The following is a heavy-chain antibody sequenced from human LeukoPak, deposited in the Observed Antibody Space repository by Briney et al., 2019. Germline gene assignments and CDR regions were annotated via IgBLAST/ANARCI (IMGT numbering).Heavy chain of an antibody. V-gene: IGHV3-30*01. CDR1: GFTFSSYA. CDR2: ISYDGSNK. J-gene: IGHJ4*02. Sequence: GGSLRLSCAASGFTFSSYAMHWVRQAPGKGLEWVAVISYDGSNKYYADSEKGRFTISRDNSKNTLYLQMNSLRAEDTAVYYCARAPSSGWYYFDYWGQGTLVTVSS. D-gene: IGHD6-19*01. CDR3: ARAPSSGWYYFDY.